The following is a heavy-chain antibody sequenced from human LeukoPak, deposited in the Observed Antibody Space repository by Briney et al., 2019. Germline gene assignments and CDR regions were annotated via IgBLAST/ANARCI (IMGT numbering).Heavy chain of an antibody. V-gene: IGHV3-48*04. CDR2: ISRGGDAI. Sequence: GGSLRLSCAASAFTFSTYSMNWVRQAPGKGLEWVSYISRGGDAIYYAASVKGRFTISRDDAKTSLYLQMNSLRAEDTAVYYCAREDIRLDYFDYWGQGTLVTVSS. D-gene: IGHD6-19*01. CDR1: AFTFSTYS. J-gene: IGHJ4*02. CDR3: AREDIRLDYFDY.